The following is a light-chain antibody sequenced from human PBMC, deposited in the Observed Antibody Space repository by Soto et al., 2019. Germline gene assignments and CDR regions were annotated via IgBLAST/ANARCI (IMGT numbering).Light chain of an antibody. Sequence: EILMTQSPATLSVSPGERATLSCRASQSVSSNLAWYQQKPGQAPRLLIYGASTRATGIPARFRGSGSGTEFTLTISSLQSEDFAVYYRQQSTNWPWTFGQGTKVDIK. CDR2: GAS. J-gene: IGKJ1*01. CDR3: QQSTNWPWT. CDR1: QSVSSN. V-gene: IGKV3-15*01.